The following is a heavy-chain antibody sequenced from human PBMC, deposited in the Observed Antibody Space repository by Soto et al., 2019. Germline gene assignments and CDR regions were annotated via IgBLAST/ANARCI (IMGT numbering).Heavy chain of an antibody. V-gene: IGHV3-23*01. CDR1: GLPHSSFA. D-gene: IGHD2-21*01. J-gene: IGHJ4*02. CDR3: AKDAVYNDGLWLMDH. CDR2: IYGSGGGI. Sequence: RGSLRLSCTASGLPHSSFAMMWVRQAPGKGLECVSGIYGSGGGIEYAESVKGRFTISRDNSKNTVYLQMTDLRADDTAVYYCAKDAVYNDGLWLMDHWGQGTQVTVSS.